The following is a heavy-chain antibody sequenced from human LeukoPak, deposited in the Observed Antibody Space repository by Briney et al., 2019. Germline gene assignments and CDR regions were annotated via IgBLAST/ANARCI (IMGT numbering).Heavy chain of an antibody. J-gene: IGHJ4*02. D-gene: IGHD3-10*01. CDR2: INHSGST. Sequence: SETLSLTCTISGGSISSSYWTWIRQPPGKGLEWIGEINHSGSTNYNPSLKSRVTISVDTSKNQFSLKLSSVTAADTAVYYCARRKDVYGSGSYGRWGQGTLVTVSS. V-gene: IGHV4-34*01. CDR1: GGSISSSY. CDR3: ARRKDVYGSGSYGR.